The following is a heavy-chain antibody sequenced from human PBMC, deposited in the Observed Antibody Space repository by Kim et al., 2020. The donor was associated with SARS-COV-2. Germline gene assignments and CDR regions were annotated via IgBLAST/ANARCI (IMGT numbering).Heavy chain of an antibody. J-gene: IGHJ4*02. V-gene: IGHV3-23*01. D-gene: IGHD3-10*01. CDR3: AKTFSARPGSYFDY. Sequence: ADSVKGRFTISRDNSKNTLYLQMNSLRAEDTAVYYCAKTFSARPGSYFDYWGQGTLVTVSS.